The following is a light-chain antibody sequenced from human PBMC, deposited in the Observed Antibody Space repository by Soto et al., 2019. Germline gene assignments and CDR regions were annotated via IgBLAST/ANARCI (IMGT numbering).Light chain of an antibody. CDR3: CSRGSSSTLYV. Sequence: QSVLTQPASVSGSPGQSITISCTGTSSDVGYYNYVSWYQQHPGKVPKLMIYEVTNRPSGISSRFSGSKSGITASLAISGLQAEDEAEYYCCSRGSSSTLYVFGTGTKVTVL. CDR2: EVT. J-gene: IGLJ1*01. CDR1: SSDVGYYNY. V-gene: IGLV2-14*01.